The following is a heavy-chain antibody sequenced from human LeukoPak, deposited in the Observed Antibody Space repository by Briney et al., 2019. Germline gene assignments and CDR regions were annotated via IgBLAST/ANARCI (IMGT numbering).Heavy chain of an antibody. V-gene: IGHV3-23*01. D-gene: IGHD6-13*01. CDR3: ARESPVAATGRSWFDS. CDR1: GFTFSSYA. Sequence: GGSLRLSCAASGFTFSSYAMSWVRQAPGKGLEWVSTITGGGSTTYYADSVNGRFTISRDNSKNTLYLQMNSLRAEDTALYYCARESPVAATGRSWFDSWGQGTLVTVSS. CDR2: ITGGGSTT. J-gene: IGHJ5*01.